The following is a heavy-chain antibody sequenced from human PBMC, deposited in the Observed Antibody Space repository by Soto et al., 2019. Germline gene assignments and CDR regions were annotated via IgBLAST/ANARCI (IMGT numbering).Heavy chain of an antibody. J-gene: IGHJ4*02. V-gene: IGHV4-38-2*01. Sequence: LXLTCVMSGYSISRGYYWGLIRRPPGKGLEWIASMYHSGRTYYNPSLKSRVTISVDASKNQFSLNLSSVTAADTAIYYCARVSRASGSYYFDYWGQGTLVTVSS. CDR1: GYSISRGYY. CDR3: ARVSRASGSYYFDY. D-gene: IGHD1-26*01. CDR2: MYHSGRT.